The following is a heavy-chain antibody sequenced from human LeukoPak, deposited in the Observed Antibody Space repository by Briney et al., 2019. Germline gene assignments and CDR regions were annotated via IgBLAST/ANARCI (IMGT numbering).Heavy chain of an antibody. V-gene: IGHV4-59*01. J-gene: IGHJ4*02. CDR1: GGSISSYY. CDR2: IYYSGST. D-gene: IGHD3-22*01. CDR3: ARGGDSSGYYYPVFDY. Sequence: PSETLSLTCTVSGGSISSYYWSWIRQPPGKGLEWIGYIYYSGSTNYNPSLKSRVTISVDMSKNQFSLKLSSVTAADTAVYYCARGGDSSGYYYPVFDYWGQGTLVTVSS.